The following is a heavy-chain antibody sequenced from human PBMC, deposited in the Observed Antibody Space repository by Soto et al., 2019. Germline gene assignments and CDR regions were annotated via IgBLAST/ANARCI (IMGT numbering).Heavy chain of an antibody. CDR3: ARVPSITMVRGVIINPGYYYGMDV. Sequence: VGSMRLSRAAAGVTFSSHGMRWVSQAQGKGLEWVAVIWYDGSNKYYADSVKGRFTISRDNSKNTLYLQMNSLRAEDTAVYYCARVPSITMVRGVIINPGYYYGMDVWGQGTTVTVSS. CDR2: IWYDGSNK. V-gene: IGHV3-33*01. J-gene: IGHJ6*02. D-gene: IGHD3-10*01. CDR1: GVTFSSHG.